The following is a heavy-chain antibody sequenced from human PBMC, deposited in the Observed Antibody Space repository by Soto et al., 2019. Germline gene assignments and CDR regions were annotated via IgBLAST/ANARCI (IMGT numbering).Heavy chain of an antibody. J-gene: IGHJ5*02. D-gene: IGHD5-18*01. V-gene: IGHV1-69*08. CDR2: IIPILGIA. CDR1: GGTFSSYT. Sequence: QVQLVQSGAEVKKPGSSVKVSCKASGGTFSSYTISWVRQAPGQGLEWMGRIIPILGIANYAQKFQGRVTITADKSTSTAYMELSSLRSEDTAVYYCARDQPGYTLVRGWFDPWGQGTLVTVSS. CDR3: ARDQPGYTLVRGWFDP.